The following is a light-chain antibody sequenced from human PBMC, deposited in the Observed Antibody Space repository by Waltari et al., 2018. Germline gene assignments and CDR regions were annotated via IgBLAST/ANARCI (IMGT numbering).Light chain of an antibody. CDR2: YVT. V-gene: IGLV2-11*01. Sequence: QSALTQPRSVSGSPGQSATISCTQTSSPTGASYYVSWYQQHPRTPPNRIIYYVTHRPSGVPDRFSGSKSGNTASLTISGLQAEDEADYYCCSYAGSYTYVFGTGTKVTVL. J-gene: IGLJ1*01. CDR3: CSYAGSYTYV. CDR1: SSPTGASYY.